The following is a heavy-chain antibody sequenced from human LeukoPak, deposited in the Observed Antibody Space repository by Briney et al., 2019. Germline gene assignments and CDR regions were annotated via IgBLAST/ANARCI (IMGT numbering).Heavy chain of an antibody. D-gene: IGHD6-19*01. J-gene: IGHJ4*02. V-gene: IGHV4-59*08. CDR2: IYYSGST. CDR1: GGSISSYY. CDR3: ARHGSGWPFDY. Sequence: PSETLSLTCTVSGGSISSYYWSWIRQPPGKGLEWIGYIYYSGSTNYNPSLKSRVTISVDTSKNQFSLKLSSMTAADTAVYYCARHGSGWPFDYWGQGTLVTVSS.